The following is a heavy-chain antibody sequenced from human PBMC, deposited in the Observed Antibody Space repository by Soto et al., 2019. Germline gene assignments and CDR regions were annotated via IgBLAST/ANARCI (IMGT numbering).Heavy chain of an antibody. J-gene: IGHJ4*02. V-gene: IGHV4-4*02. Sequence: PSETLSLTGAVSGGAISSRSWWSWVRQPPWKGLEWIGEIYHTGNTNYNPSLESRVTISVNKSKTQFSLNLNSVTAADTAVYYCARDSRAAAGNRRYYFDYWGQGTLVTVSS. CDR2: IYHTGNT. D-gene: IGHD6-13*01. CDR3: ARDSRAAAGNRRYYFDY. CDR1: GGAISSRSW.